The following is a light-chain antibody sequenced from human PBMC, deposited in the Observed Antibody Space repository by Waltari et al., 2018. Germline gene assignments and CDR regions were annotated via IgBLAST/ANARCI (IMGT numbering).Light chain of an antibody. V-gene: IGKV3-20*01. CDR1: QTVNSNY. CDR2: GAS. Sequence: ESVLTQSPDTLSLSPGERATLSCRASQTVNSNYLACYQQKSGQAPRLLIYGASQRATGIPDRFSGGGSETAFTLTISRLEPEDFAVYYCQLYGTSFLWTFGQGTRVEI. CDR3: QLYGTSFLWT. J-gene: IGKJ1*01.